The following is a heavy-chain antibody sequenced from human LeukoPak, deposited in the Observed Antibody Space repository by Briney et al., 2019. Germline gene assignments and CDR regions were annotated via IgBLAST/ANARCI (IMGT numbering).Heavy chain of an antibody. J-gene: IGHJ3*02. Sequence: WASVNVSCKASGYTFTNYPMHGVRQAPGQRLAGMGWINAGNGNTKYSQKFQGRVTITRDTSARTAYMELSSLRSEDTAVYYCAVEVLLKARGAFDIWGQGTMVTVSS. CDR3: AVEVLLKARGAFDI. V-gene: IGHV1-3*01. CDR1: GYTFTNYP. CDR2: INAGNGNT. D-gene: IGHD3-10*01.